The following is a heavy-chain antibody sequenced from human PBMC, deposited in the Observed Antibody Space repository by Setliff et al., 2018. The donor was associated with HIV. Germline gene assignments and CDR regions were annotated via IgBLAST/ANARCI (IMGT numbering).Heavy chain of an antibody. Sequence: GASVKVSCKASGYTFTTYGISWVRQAPGHGLEWMGWISPNFGHTKYAQKFLDRVTMTVDTATNTVYMELSSLRSDDTAVYYCARGGGGYNFWSGYPSFDYWGQGTLVTVSS. CDR1: GYTFTTYG. CDR3: ARGGGGYNFWSGYPSFDY. CDR2: ISPNFGHT. V-gene: IGHV1-18*01. D-gene: IGHD3-3*01. J-gene: IGHJ4*02.